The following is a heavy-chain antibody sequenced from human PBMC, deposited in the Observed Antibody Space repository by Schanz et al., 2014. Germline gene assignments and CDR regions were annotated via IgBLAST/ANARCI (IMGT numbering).Heavy chain of an antibody. J-gene: IGHJ5*01. Sequence: EVQLVESGGGLVKPGGSLRLSCAASGFTFSSYSLAWVRQAPGKGLEWVSFISTGRYLYYADSVKGRFTIYRDNTYEDGGLQMSSLRVEDTVLDFCARDPVEGAPTPYYVHSWAPRTLVTVSS. D-gene: IGHD1-26*01. CDR1: GFTFSSYS. CDR3: ARDPVEGAPTPYYVHS. V-gene: IGHV3-21*02. CDR2: ISTGRYL.